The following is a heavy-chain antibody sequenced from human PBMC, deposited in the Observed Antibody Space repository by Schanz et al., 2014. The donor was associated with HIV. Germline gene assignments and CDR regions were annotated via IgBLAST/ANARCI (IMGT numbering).Heavy chain of an antibody. CDR2: ISYDGSNK. CDR3: ARVANWDYYGMDV. J-gene: IGHJ6*02. Sequence: QVQLVESGGGVVQPGRSLRLSCAASGFTFSSYGMHWVRQAPGKGLEWVAVISYDGSNKYYADSVKGRFTISRDNSKNTLFLQMNSLRGEDTAVYYCARVANWDYYGMDVWGRGTTVTVSS. V-gene: IGHV3-30*03. CDR1: GFTFSSYG. D-gene: IGHD3-16*01.